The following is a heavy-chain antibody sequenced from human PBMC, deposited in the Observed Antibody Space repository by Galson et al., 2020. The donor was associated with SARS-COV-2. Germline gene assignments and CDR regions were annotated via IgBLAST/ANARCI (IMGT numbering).Heavy chain of an antibody. CDR3: ARGTFYYGLGSYYYYYYMDV. CDR2: TSDVNGIP. J-gene: IGHJ6*03. CDR1: GYKFTDYG. D-gene: IGHD3-10*01. V-gene: IGHV1-18*01. Sequence: ASVKVSCKASGYKFTDYGMHWVRPAPRQGLEWMGWTSDVNGIPKYAQNLQGRVTLTTDTSTNTAYMELRSLRSDDTAVYYCARGTFYYGLGSYYYYYYMDVWGKGTTVTVSS.